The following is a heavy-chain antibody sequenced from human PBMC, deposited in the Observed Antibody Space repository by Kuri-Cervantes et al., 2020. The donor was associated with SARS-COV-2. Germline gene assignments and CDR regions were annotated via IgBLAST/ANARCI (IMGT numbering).Heavy chain of an antibody. J-gene: IGHJ4*02. CDR3: ARHRQPSLPTR. CDR1: GYSISSGYY. V-gene: IGHV4-38-2*01. Sequence: ESLKISCAVSGYSISSGYYWGWFRQPPGKGLEWIGEINHRESTNYNPSLKSRVTVSVDTSKNQFTLKLSSVTAADTAVYYCARHRQPSLPTRWGQGTLVTVSS. CDR2: INHREST. D-gene: IGHD1-14*01.